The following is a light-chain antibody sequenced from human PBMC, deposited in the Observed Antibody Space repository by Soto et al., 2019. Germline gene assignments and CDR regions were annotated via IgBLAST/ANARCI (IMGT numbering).Light chain of an antibody. Sequence: EVVMTPSPATPSVPPGERATPSRRASQSVNTNLAWYQQRPGQAPRVLIYAASTRATGIAERSSGSGSGTDFTLTISSPQPEDIGLYYGQEYNDWPRGTVGQGTKGEIK. CDR2: AAS. J-gene: IGKJ1*01. V-gene: IGKV3-15*01. CDR1: QSVNTN. CDR3: QEYNDWPRGT.